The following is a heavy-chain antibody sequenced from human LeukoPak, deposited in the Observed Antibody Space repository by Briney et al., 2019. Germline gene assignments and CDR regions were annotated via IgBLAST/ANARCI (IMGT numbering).Heavy chain of an antibody. Sequence: PSETLSLTCTVSGGSISSYYWNWIRQPPGKGLEWIGYIYSSGTTNYNPSLRSRVSMPVDTSKNQFSLRLSSVTAADTAVYYCARDAVLTGYYDYFDYWGQGTLVTVSS. D-gene: IGHD3-9*01. CDR2: IYSSGTT. CDR1: GGSISSYY. V-gene: IGHV4-59*01. J-gene: IGHJ4*02. CDR3: ARDAVLTGYYDYFDY.